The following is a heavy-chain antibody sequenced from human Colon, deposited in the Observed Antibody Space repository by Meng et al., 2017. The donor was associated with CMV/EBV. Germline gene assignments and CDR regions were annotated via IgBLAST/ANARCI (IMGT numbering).Heavy chain of an antibody. CDR2: IIPIFGTA. CDR1: GGTFSSYA. V-gene: IGHV1-69*05. D-gene: IGHD2-15*01. CDR3: ARGSAVEDAFDI. J-gene: IGHJ3*02. Sequence: SVKVSCKASGGTFSSYAISWVRQAPGQGLEWMGGIIPIFGTANYAQKFQGRVTITTDESTSTAYMELSSLRSEDTAVYYCARGSAVEDAFDIWDQGTMVTVSS.